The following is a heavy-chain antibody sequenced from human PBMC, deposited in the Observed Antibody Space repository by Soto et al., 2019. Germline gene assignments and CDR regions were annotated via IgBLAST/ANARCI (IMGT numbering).Heavy chain of an antibody. CDR3: AKVTSARVFYFGLDV. Sequence: PGGSLRLSCAASGFTFTSYAMSWVRQAPGKGLEWVAIISGSAGRTYYADSVKGRFTISRDNSKNTLYLQMNSLRADDTAVYYCAKVTSARVFYFGLDVWGPGTTVTVSS. J-gene: IGHJ6*02. CDR2: ISGSAGRT. V-gene: IGHV3-23*01. D-gene: IGHD2-2*01. CDR1: GFTFTSYA.